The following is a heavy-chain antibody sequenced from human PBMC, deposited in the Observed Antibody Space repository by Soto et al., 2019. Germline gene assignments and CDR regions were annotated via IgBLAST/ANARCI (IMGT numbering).Heavy chain of an antibody. CDR1: GFTFSSYS. J-gene: IGHJ4*02. Sequence: EVQLVESGGGLVKPGGSLRLSCAASGFTFSSYSMNWVRQAPGKGLEWVSSISSSSSYIYYADSVKGRFIISRDNAKNSLYLQMNSLRAEDTAVYYCAGTYESRGYSYGYYWGQGTLVTVSS. CDR2: ISSSSSYI. V-gene: IGHV3-21*01. D-gene: IGHD5-18*01. CDR3: AGTYESRGYSYGYY.